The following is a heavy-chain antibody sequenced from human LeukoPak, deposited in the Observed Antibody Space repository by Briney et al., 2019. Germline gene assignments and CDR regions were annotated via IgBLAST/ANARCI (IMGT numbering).Heavy chain of an antibody. CDR2: ISYDGSNK. CDR1: GFTFSSYG. Sequence: PGGSLRLSCAASGFTFSSYGMHWVRQAPGKGLEWVAVISYDGSNKYYADSVKGRFTISRDNSKNTLYLQMNSLRAEDAAVYYCAKGPLQYYNWFDPWGQGTPVTVSS. J-gene: IGHJ5*02. V-gene: IGHV3-30*18. CDR3: AKGPLQYYNWFDP. D-gene: IGHD4-11*01.